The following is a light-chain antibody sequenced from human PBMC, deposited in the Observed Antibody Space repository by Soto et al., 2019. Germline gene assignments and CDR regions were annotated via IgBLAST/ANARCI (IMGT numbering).Light chain of an antibody. CDR1: QSVSSN. J-gene: IGKJ3*01. CDR2: GAS. Sequence: EIVMTQSPSTLSVSAGERATLSWRASQSVSSNLAWYQQQPGQAPRPLIYGASTRATGIPARFSGSGSGTEFTLTIISLEPEDFAVYYCQQRSNWPTFGPGTKVDIK. CDR3: QQRSNWPT. V-gene: IGKV3-15*01.